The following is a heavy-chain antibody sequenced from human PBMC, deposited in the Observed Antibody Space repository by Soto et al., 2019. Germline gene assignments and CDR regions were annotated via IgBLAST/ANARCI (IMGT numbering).Heavy chain of an antibody. CDR3: ATLNYAILTGYYVFDH. D-gene: IGHD3-9*01. Sequence: PXESLSLPWTVACSSLNRTHYYWSWIRQAPGRGLEWIGYIFHSGASYDGPSLQRRVSMSLDMAKSQFSLQLSSVTAADTAVYYCATLNYAILTGYYVFDHWGQGAVVTVSS. CDR1: CSSLNRTHYY. CDR2: IFHSGAS. J-gene: IGHJ4*02. V-gene: IGHV4-30-4*01.